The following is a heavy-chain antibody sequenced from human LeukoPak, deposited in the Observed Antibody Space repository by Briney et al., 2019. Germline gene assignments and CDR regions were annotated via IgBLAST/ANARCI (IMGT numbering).Heavy chain of an antibody. CDR1: GFTFSNFA. J-gene: IGHJ4*02. Sequence: GGSLRLSCAASGFTFSNFAMSWVRQAPGKGLEWVSAISGSGGSTYYGDSVKGRFTISRDNSKNTLFLQMNGLRAEDTAIYYCAKDPYSSSDFYFFDYWGQGTLVTVSS. D-gene: IGHD6-6*01. V-gene: IGHV3-23*01. CDR2: ISGSGGST. CDR3: AKDPYSSSDFYFFDY.